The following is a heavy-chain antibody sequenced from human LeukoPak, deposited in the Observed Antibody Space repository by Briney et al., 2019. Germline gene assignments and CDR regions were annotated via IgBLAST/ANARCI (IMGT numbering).Heavy chain of an antibody. D-gene: IGHD3-10*01. J-gene: IGHJ4*02. CDR2: INWDGNST. CDR3: AKDLRARSGSGPYYPYLLFDS. Sequence: GGSLRLSCAASGFTFDDYAMHWVRQAPGKGLEWVSLINWDGNSTYYENSVKGRFTVSRDNSKNSLYLQMNSLRVEDTALYYCAKDLRARSGSGPYYPYLLFDSWGQGTLVTVSS. V-gene: IGHV3-43D*03. CDR1: GFTFDDYA.